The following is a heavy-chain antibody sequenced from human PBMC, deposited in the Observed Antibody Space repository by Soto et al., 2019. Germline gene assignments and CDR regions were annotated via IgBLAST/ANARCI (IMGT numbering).Heavy chain of an antibody. V-gene: IGHV1-18*01. CDR1: CYTFINFG. Sequence: SVKVSFKASCYTFINFGITWVREAPGQGLEWMGWISAYNGNTDYAQKLQGRVTMTTDTSTSTAYMELRSLRSDDTAVYYCARDLGYSSGPHDYWGQGTLVTVSS. CDR2: ISAYNGNT. J-gene: IGHJ4*02. CDR3: ARDLGYSSGPHDY. D-gene: IGHD5-18*01.